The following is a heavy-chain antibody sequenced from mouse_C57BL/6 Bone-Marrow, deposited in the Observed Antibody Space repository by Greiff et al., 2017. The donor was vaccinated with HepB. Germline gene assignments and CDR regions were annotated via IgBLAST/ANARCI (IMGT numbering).Heavy chain of an antibody. V-gene: IGHV14-4*01. J-gene: IGHJ2*01. CDR1: GFNIKDDY. D-gene: IGHD3-2*02. Sequence: EVKVVESGAELVRPGASVKLSCTASGFNIKDDYMHWVKQRPEQGLEWIGWIDPENGDTEYASKFQGKATITADTSSNTAYLQLSSLTSEDTAVYYCTIQGFDYWGQGTTLTVSS. CDR3: TIQGFDY. CDR2: IDPENGDT.